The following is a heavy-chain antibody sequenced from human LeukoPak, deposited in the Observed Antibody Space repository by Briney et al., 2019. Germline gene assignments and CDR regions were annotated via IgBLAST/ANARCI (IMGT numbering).Heavy chain of an antibody. CDR3: ARTMVRGAYNWFDP. Sequence: PSETLSLTCAVSGGSISSGGYSWSWIRQPPGKGLEWIGYIYHSGSTYYNPSLKGRVTISVDRSKNQFSLKLSSVTAADTAVYYCARTMVRGAYNWFDPWGQGTLVTVSS. CDR2: IYHSGST. V-gene: IGHV4-30-2*01. D-gene: IGHD3-10*01. J-gene: IGHJ5*02. CDR1: GGSISSGGYS.